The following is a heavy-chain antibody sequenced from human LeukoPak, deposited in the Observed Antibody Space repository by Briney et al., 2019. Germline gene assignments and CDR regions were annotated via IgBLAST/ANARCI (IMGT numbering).Heavy chain of an antibody. CDR1: GGSISITTYY. Sequence: SETLSLTCTVSGGSISITTYYWGWIRQPPGKGLEWIGTIYFGGSTYYNPSLKRRVTISVDTSKNQFSLTMSSVTAADTAVYYCANLGYYNYGMDVWGQGTTVTVSS. CDR3: ANLGYYNYGMDV. J-gene: IGHJ6*02. CDR2: IYFGGST. V-gene: IGHV4-39*01.